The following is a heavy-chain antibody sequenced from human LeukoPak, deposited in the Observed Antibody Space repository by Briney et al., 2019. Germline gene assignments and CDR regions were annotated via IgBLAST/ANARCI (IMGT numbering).Heavy chain of an antibody. Sequence: GGSLRLSCAASGFTFSSYAMSWVRQAPGKGLEWVSAISGSGGSTYYADSVKGRFTISRDNSKNTLYLQMNSLRAEDTAVYYCARDPDHYYGGKGLFDYWGQGTLVTVSS. CDR1: GFTFSSYA. D-gene: IGHD4-23*01. J-gene: IGHJ4*02. CDR2: ISGSGGST. CDR3: ARDPDHYYGGKGLFDY. V-gene: IGHV3-23*01.